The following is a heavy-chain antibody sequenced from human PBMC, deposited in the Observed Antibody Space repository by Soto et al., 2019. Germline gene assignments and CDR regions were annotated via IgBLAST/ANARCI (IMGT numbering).Heavy chain of an antibody. CDR3: AKGKDIVVVPAATAYYYGMDV. V-gene: IGHV3-30*18. Sequence: GGSLRLSCAASGFTFSSYGMHWVRQAPGKGLEWVAVISYDGSNKYYADSVKGRFTISRDNSKNTLYLQMNSLRAEDTAVYYCAKGKDIVVVPAATAYYYGMDVWGQGTTVTVSS. J-gene: IGHJ6*02. CDR2: ISYDGSNK. CDR1: GFTFSSYG. D-gene: IGHD2-2*01.